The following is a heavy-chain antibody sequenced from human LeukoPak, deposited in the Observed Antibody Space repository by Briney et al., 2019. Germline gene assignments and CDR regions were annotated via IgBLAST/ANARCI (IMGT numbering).Heavy chain of an antibody. J-gene: IGHJ4*02. CDR1: GGSISSSSYY. CDR3: ARSYSSGWYLDY. D-gene: IGHD6-19*01. Sequence: SETLSLACTVSGGSISSSSYYWGWIRQPPGKGLEWIGSIYYSGSTYYDPSLKSRVTISVDTSKNQFSLKLSSVTAADTAVYYCARSYSSGWYLDYWGQGTLVTVSS. CDR2: IYYSGST. V-gene: IGHV4-39*01.